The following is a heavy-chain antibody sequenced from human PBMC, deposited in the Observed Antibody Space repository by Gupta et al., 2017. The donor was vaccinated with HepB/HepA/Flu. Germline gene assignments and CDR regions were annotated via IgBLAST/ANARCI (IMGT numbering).Heavy chain of an antibody. CDR2: INHSGST. J-gene: IGHJ4*02. CDR3: ARGGSRVRRFDY. CDR1: GGSFSGYY. D-gene: IGHD1-26*01. Sequence: QVQLQQWGAGLLKPSETLSLTCAVYGGSFSGYYWSWIRQPPGKGLEWIGEINHSGSTNYNPSLKSRVTISVDTSKKKCSLQLRSVTAADTAVYYFARGGSRVRRFDYGGQGTLVTVYS. V-gene: IGHV4-34*01.